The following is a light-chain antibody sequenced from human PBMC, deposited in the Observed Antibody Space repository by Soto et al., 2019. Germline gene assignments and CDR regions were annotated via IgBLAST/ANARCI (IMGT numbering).Light chain of an antibody. V-gene: IGLV2-14*01. J-gene: IGLJ2*01. CDR2: DVS. CDR1: SSDVGVYDF. CDR3: CSYTSSSTVL. Sequence: QSALTQPASVSGSPGQSITISCTGTSSDVGVYDFVSWYQQHPAKAPKLVIYDVSYRPSGVSDRFSGSKSGNTASLTISGLQAEDEADYYCCSYTSSSTVLFGGGTKLTVL.